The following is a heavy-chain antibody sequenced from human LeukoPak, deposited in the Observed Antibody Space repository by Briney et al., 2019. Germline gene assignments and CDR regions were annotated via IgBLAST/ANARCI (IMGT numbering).Heavy chain of an antibody. CDR1: GFTFSSYE. CDR2: ISSGGSSI. Sequence: SGGSLRLSCAASGFTFSSYEMNWVRQAPGKGLEWVSYISSGGSSIYYVDSVKGRFIISRDNAKNSLYLQMNSLRAEDTALYYCARDPPYPLWSGYYTGYYYMDVWGKGTTVTVSS. CDR3: ARDPPYPLWSGYYTGYYYMDV. D-gene: IGHD3-3*01. J-gene: IGHJ6*03. V-gene: IGHV3-48*03.